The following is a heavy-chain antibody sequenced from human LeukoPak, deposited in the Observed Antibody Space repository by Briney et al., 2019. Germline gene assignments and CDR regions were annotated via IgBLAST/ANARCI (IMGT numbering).Heavy chain of an antibody. CDR2: IYPGDSDT. J-gene: IGHJ6*03. V-gene: IGHV5-51*01. CDR1: GYSFTSYW. CDR3: ARRGYSYGVGGYYYYMDV. Sequence: GESLKISCKGSGYSFTSYWIGWVRQMPGKGLEWMVIIYPGDSDTRYSPSFQGQVTISADKSISTAYLQWSSLKASDTAMYYCARRGYSYGVGGYYYYMDVWGKGTTVTVSS. D-gene: IGHD5-18*01.